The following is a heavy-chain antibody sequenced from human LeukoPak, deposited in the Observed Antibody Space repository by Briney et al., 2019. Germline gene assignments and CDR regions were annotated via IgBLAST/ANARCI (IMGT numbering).Heavy chain of an antibody. V-gene: IGHV1-69*05. J-gene: IGHJ3*02. CDR1: GGTFSSYA. D-gene: IGHD6-6*01. CDR3: ARDRAEYLRPDAFDI. Sequence: SSVKVSSKASGGTFSSYAISWVRQAPGQGLEWMERIIPVFGTANYAQKFQGRVTITTDESTSTAYMELSSLRSEDTAAYYCARDRAEYLRPDAFDIWGQGTMVTVSS. CDR2: IIPVFGTA.